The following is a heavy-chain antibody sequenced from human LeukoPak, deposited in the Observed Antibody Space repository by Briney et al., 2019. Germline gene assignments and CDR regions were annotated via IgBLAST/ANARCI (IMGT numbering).Heavy chain of an antibody. V-gene: IGHV3-23*01. J-gene: IGHJ6*02. Sequence: GGSLRLSCAASGFTFSSYAMSWVRQAPGKGLEWVSAISGSGGSTYYADSVKGRFTISRDNSKNTLYLQMNSLRAEDTAVYYCAKKVAAAPPYYYYGMDVWGQGTTVTVCS. CDR1: GFTFSSYA. CDR2: ISGSGGST. CDR3: AKKVAAAPPYYYYGMDV. D-gene: IGHD6-13*01.